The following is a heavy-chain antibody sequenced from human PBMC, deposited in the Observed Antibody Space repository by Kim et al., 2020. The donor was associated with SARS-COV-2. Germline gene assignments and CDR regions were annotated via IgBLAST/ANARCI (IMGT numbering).Heavy chain of an antibody. CDR3: ASFSGVAGFDY. V-gene: IGHV6-1*01. CDR2: N. J-gene: IGHJ4*02. D-gene: IGHD6-19*01. Sequence: NDYAVSVKSRITPNPDTSKNQFSLQLNSVTPEDTAVYYWASFSGVAGFDYWGQGTLVTVSS.